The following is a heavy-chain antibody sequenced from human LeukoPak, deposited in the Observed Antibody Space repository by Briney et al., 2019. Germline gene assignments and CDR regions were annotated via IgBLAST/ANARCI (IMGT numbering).Heavy chain of an antibody. Sequence: GASVKVSCKASGYTFTGHYMHWVRQAPGQGLEWMGWINPNSGGTNYAQKFQGRVTMTRDTSISTAYMELSRLRSDDTAVYYCATASGSYYAEYFQHWGQGTLVTVSS. CDR1: GYTFTGHY. V-gene: IGHV1-2*02. CDR3: ATASGSYYAEYFQH. CDR2: INPNSGGT. J-gene: IGHJ1*01. D-gene: IGHD1-26*01.